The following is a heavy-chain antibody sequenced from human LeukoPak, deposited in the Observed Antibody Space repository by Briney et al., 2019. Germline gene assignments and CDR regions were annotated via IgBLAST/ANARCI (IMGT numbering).Heavy chain of an antibody. J-gene: IGHJ4*02. CDR2: INPSGGST. D-gene: IGHD2-21*01. Sequence: ASVKVSCKASGYTFTSYGINWVRQAPGQGLEWMGIINPSGGSTSYAQKFQGRVTMTRDMSTSTVYMELSSLRSEDTAVYYCARRLWERGYDYWGQGTLVTVSS. V-gene: IGHV1-46*01. CDR1: GYTFTSYG. CDR3: ARRLWERGYDY.